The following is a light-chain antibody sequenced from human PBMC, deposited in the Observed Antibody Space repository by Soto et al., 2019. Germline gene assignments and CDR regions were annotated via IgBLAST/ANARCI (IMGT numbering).Light chain of an antibody. CDR3: SSYAGINDYV. CDR2: AVS. J-gene: IGLJ1*01. CDR1: SSDVGLYDY. V-gene: IGLV2-14*01. Sequence: QSVLTQPASVSGSPGQSITISCTGTSSDVGLYDYVSWYQQHPGKAPQLMIYAVSNRPSGVSNRFSASKSGNTASLFISGLQAEDEADYYCSSYAGINDYVFGTGTKVTVL.